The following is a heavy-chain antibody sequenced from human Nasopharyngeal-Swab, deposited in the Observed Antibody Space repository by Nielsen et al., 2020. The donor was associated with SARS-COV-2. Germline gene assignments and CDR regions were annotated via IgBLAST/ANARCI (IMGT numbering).Heavy chain of an antibody. Sequence: GESLKISCAASGFSFSDSAMHWVRQASGTGLEWVGRIGSKTYNYATTYAASVKGRFTIFRDDSKNTAYLQMNSLKTDDTAVYYRTSRESVTYSDYSYYMDVWGKGTTVTVSS. D-gene: IGHD1-26*01. V-gene: IGHV3-73*01. CDR1: GFSFSDSA. CDR3: TSRESVTYSDYSYYMDV. J-gene: IGHJ6*03. CDR2: IGSKTYNYAT.